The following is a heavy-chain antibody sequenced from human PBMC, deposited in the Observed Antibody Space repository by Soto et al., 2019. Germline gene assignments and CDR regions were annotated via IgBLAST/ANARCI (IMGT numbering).Heavy chain of an antibody. CDR1: GGSVSSGSYY. CDR3: AREVGSYYDY. CDR2: IYYSGST. J-gene: IGHJ4*02. D-gene: IGHD1-26*01. V-gene: IGHV4-61*01. Sequence: QVQLQESGPGLVKPSETLSLTCTVSGGSVSSGSYYWSWIRQPPGKGLEWIGYIYYSGSTNYNPSLKSRVTISVDTSKNQFSLKLSSVTAADTAVYYCAREVGSYYDYWGQGTLVTVSS.